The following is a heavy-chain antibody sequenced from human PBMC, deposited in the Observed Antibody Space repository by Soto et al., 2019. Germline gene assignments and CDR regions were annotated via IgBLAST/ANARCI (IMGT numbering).Heavy chain of an antibody. V-gene: IGHV3-33*01. CDR1: GFTFSSYG. J-gene: IGHJ6*02. CDR3: ARDVSTGTTPNYYYGMDV. Sequence: QVQLVESGGGVVQPGRSLRLSCAASGFTFSSYGMHWVRQAPGKGLEWVAVIWYDGSNKYYADSVKGRFTISRDNSKNTLYLQMNSLRAEDTAVYYCARDVSTGTTPNYYYGMDVWGQGTTVTVSS. D-gene: IGHD4-17*01. CDR2: IWYDGSNK.